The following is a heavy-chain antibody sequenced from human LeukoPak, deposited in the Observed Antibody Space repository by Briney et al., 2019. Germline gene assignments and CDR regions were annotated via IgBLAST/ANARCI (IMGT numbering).Heavy chain of an antibody. Sequence: GGSLRLSCAASGFTVSSNCMSWVRQAPGKGLEWVSVIYRTGSTYYAESVKGRFTISRDNSKNTLYLQMNSLRAEDTAVYFCANALGGGNTWYYLDCWGQGTLVTVSS. CDR1: GFTVSSNC. CDR3: ANALGGGNTWYYLDC. V-gene: IGHV3-53*01. D-gene: IGHD6-13*01. CDR2: IYRTGST. J-gene: IGHJ4*02.